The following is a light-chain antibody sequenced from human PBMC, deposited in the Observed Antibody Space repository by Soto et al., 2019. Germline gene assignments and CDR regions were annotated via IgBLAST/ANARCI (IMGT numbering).Light chain of an antibody. V-gene: IGLV1-40*01. CDR2: GNS. CDR3: QSYDSSLYVV. Sequence: QSVLTQPPSVSGAPGQRVTISCTGSSSNIGAGYDVHWYQHLPGTAPKLLIYGNSNRPSGVPDRFSGSKSGTSASLAITWLQAVDEADYYCQSYDSSLYVVFGGGNKVTVL. J-gene: IGLJ2*01. CDR1: SSNIGAGYD.